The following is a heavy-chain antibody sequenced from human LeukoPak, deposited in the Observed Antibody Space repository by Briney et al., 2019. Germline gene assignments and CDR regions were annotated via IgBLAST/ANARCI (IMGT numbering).Heavy chain of an antibody. D-gene: IGHD3-9*01. V-gene: IGHV1-2*02. CDR3: ARDRRDYDILTGYFHAEYFQH. CDR1: GYTFTGYY. Sequence: APVKVSCKASGYTFTGYYMHWVRQAPGQGLEWMGWINPNSGGTNYAQKFQGRVTMTRDTSISTAYMELSRLRSDDTAVYYCARDRRDYDILTGYFHAEYFQHWGQGTLVTVSS. J-gene: IGHJ1*01. CDR2: INPNSGGT.